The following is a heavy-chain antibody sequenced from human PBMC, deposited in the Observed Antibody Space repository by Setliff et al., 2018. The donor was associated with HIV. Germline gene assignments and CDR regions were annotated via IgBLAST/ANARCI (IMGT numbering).Heavy chain of an antibody. Sequence: GASVKVSCKASGGSFSSYAISWVRQAPGQGLEWMGGIIPIFGTAKYAQKFQGRVTMTRDTSISTAFMDLSRLRSDDTAVYYCARDPGYKSSWYGAFDIWGQGTMVT. CDR3: ARDPGYKSSWYGAFDI. J-gene: IGHJ3*02. V-gene: IGHV1-69*05. D-gene: IGHD6-13*01. CDR2: IIPIFGTA. CDR1: GGSFSSYA.